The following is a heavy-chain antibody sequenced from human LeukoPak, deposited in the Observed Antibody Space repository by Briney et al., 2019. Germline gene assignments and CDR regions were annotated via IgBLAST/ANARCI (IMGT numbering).Heavy chain of an antibody. J-gene: IGHJ4*02. CDR3: ARFGSGSYFDY. CDR1: GYSITSGYH. D-gene: IGHD3-10*01. CDR2: MYHSGSA. Sequence: PSETLSLTCSVSGYSITSGYHWGWIRQPPGKGLEWIGKMYHSGSAYYNPSLKSRVTISVDTSKNQFSLKLSSVTAADTAVYYCARFGSGSYFDYWGQGTLVTVSS. V-gene: IGHV4-38-2*02.